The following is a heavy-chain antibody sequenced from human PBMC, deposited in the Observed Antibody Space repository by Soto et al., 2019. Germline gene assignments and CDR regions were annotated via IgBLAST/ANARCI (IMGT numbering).Heavy chain of an antibody. J-gene: IGHJ4*02. V-gene: IGHV1-69*02. D-gene: IGHD3-10*01. CDR1: VGAFSVDI. CDR2: IIPILGIA. CDR3: ARADRLYYFDY. Sequence: SVKGSCKSAVGAFSVDIGGWVRQAPGQGLEWMGRIIPILGIANYAQKFQGRVTITADKSTRTAYMELSSLRSDDTAVYYCARADRLYYFDYWGQGTLVTVSS.